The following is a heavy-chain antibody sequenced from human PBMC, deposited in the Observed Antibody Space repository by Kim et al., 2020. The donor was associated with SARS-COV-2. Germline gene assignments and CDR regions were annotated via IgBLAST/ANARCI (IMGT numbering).Heavy chain of an antibody. D-gene: IGHD3-16*01. V-gene: IGHV3-20*01. CDR3: VRGYAGGPFDF. Sequence: GGSLRLSCAASGFTFDDYGMSWVRQVPGKGVEWVSGINRNGDDTGYGDSVKGRFNISRDNRKNSLYLQMNSLRAEDTALYHCVRGYAGGPFDFWGQGALVTVSS. CDR1: GFTFDDYG. CDR2: INRNGDDT. J-gene: IGHJ4*02.